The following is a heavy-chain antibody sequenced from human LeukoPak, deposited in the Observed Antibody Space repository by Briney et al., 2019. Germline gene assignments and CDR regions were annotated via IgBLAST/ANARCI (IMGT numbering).Heavy chain of an antibody. CDR1: GGTFSSYA. CDR2: IIPIFGTA. CDR3: ARDSRRRRGNWFDP. D-gene: IGHD1-14*01. Sequence: SVTVSCKASGGTFSSYAISWVRQAPGQGLEWMGGIIPIFGTANYAQKFQGRVTITADESTSTAYMELSSLRSEDTAVYYCARDSRRRRGNWFDPWGQGTLVTVSS. V-gene: IGHV1-69*13. J-gene: IGHJ5*02.